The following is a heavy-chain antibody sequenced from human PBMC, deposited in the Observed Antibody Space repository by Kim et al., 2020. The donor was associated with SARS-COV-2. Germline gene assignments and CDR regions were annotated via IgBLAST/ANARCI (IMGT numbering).Heavy chain of an antibody. CDR2: FDPEDGET. J-gene: IGHJ6*02. V-gene: IGHV1-24*01. CDR1: GYTLTELS. D-gene: IGHD3-16*02. CDR3: ATDSPPFDFLWGRYRPLDYYCGMDV. Sequence: ASVKVSCKVSGYTLTELSMHWVRQAPGKGLEWIGGFDPEDGETIYAQKFQGRVTMTEDTSTDTAYMELSSLRSEDTSVYYCATDSPPFDFLWGRYRPLDYYCGMDVWGQGTTVTVSS.